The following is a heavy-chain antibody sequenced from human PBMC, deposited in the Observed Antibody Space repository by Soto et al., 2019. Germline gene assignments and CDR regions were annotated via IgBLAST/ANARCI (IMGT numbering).Heavy chain of an antibody. CDR2: ISANGQGI. Sequence: PRGSLRLSCAASGFTFSTYALSWVRQAPGKGLEWVSAISANGQGIYYADSVRGRFTISRDNSKNTIFLHMDSLRAEDTAVYYCAKDRNYPRDQCHYWGQGTLVTVSS. CDR1: GFTFSTYA. D-gene: IGHD1-7*01. J-gene: IGHJ4*02. V-gene: IGHV3-23*01. CDR3: AKDRNYPRDQCHY.